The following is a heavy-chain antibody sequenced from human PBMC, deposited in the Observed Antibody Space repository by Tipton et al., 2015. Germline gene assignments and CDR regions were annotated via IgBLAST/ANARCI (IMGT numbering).Heavy chain of an antibody. Sequence: TLSLICTVSGGSVSSGSYYWSWIRQPPGKGLEWIGYIYYSGSTNYNPSLKSRVTISVDTSKNQFSLKLSSVTAADTAVYYCTRDRRQEMWYYYRMDVWGQGTTVTVSS. J-gene: IGHJ6*02. CDR1: GGSVSSGSYY. D-gene: IGHD5-24*01. CDR3: TRDRRQEMWYYYRMDV. CDR2: IYYSGST. V-gene: IGHV4-61*01.